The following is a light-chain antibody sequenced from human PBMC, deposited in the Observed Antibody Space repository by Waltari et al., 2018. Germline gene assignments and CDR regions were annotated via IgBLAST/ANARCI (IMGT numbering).Light chain of an antibody. J-gene: IGLJ3*02. CDR2: EVT. CDR3: SSLGDRNSWV. V-gene: IGLV2-8*01. Sequence: QSALTQPPSASGPPGPTVTISCPATSSDVGGYNHVSCYQPPPRKAPKVLIYEVTKRPPGVPDRFSGSRSGNTASLTVSGLQAEDEADYYCSSLGDRNSWVFGGGTKLTVL. CDR1: SSDVGGYNH.